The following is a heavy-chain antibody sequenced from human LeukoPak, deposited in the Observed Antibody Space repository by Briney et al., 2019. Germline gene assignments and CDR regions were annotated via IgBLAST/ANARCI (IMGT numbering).Heavy chain of an antibody. CDR1: GYTLTDYY. Sequence: ASVKGSCKTSGYTLTDYYMHWVRQVPGQGLEWLGWIHPNNGATTYAQKFHGRVTMTRDTSINTAYMELSSLRSDDTAVYYCASGSSTDYWGQGTLVTVSS. J-gene: IGHJ4*02. D-gene: IGHD6-6*01. CDR2: IHPNNGAT. CDR3: ASGSSTDY. V-gene: IGHV1-2*02.